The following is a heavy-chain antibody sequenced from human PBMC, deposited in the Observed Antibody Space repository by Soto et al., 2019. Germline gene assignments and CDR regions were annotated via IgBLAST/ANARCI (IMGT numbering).Heavy chain of an antibody. Sequence: PSETLSLTCTVSGGSISSGDYYWSWIRQPPGKGLEWIGYIYYSGSTYYNPSLKSRVTISVDTSKNQFSLKLSSVTAADTAVYYCARVGYCSSTSCFGYYYGMDVWGQGTTVTVSS. D-gene: IGHD2-2*01. V-gene: IGHV4-30-4*01. CDR3: ARVGYCSSTSCFGYYYGMDV. J-gene: IGHJ6*02. CDR1: GGSISSGDYY. CDR2: IYYSGST.